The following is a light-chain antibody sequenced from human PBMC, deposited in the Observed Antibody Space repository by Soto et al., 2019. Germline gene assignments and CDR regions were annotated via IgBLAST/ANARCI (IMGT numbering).Light chain of an antibody. Sequence: ILVTQSPATLAVSPGERVSLSFRASQSFRGLLAWYQQKPGQAPRLLIYDAYNRATGIPPRFSGSGSGTDFTLTISRLEPQDFAVYYCQQYHSYSEAFGQGTKVDIK. J-gene: IGKJ1*01. CDR3: QQYHSYSEA. CDR1: QSFRGL. CDR2: DAY. V-gene: IGKV3-11*01.